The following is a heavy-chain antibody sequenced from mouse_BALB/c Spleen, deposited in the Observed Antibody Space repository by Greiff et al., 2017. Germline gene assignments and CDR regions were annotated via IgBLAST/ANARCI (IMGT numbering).Heavy chain of an antibody. CDR2: IWAGGST. V-gene: IGHV2-9*02. CDR3: AREGSSYVFAY. D-gene: IGHD1-1*01. Sequence: VQLVEPGPGLVAPSPCLSITCTASGFSLTSYGVHWVRQPPGKGLEWLGVIWAGGSTNYNSALMYRLSISKDNSKSQVFLKMNSLQADDTAMYYCAREGSSYVFAYWGQGTLVTVSA. J-gene: IGHJ3*01. CDR1: GFSLTSYG.